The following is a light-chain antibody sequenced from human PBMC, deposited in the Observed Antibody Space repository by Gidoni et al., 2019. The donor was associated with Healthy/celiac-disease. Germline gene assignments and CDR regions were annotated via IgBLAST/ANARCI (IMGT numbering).Light chain of an antibody. CDR1: QDMNN. V-gene: IGKV1-33*01. CDR2: DAS. CDR3: QSYDDLPMFT. Sequence: DIQLTPSPSSLSASVGDRVTITCQATQDMNNFNWYQQKPGKAPKLLIYDASNLETGVPSRFRGSGSGTHFTFTISSLQAEDAATYYCQSYDDLPMFTFGQGTKLEIK. J-gene: IGKJ2*01.